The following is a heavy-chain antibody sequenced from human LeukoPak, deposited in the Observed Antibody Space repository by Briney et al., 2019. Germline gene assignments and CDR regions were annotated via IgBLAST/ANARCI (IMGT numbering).Heavy chain of an antibody. CDR2: IRYDGSNK. J-gene: IGHJ4*02. CDR3: AKLGFGEPIGDY. V-gene: IGHV3-30*02. CDR1: GFTFSSYG. D-gene: IGHD3-10*01. Sequence: PGGSLTLTCAASGFTFSSYGMHWLRQAPGKGLEWLAFIRYDGSNKYYADSVKGRFTISRDNSKNTLYLQMNSLRAEDTAVYYCAKLGFGEPIGDYWGQGTLVTVSS.